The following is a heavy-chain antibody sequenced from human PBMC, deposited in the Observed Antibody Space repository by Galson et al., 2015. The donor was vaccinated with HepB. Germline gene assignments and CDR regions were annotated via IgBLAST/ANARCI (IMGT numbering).Heavy chain of an antibody. CDR3: AKDRGGYNYDYLDY. V-gene: IGHV3-23*01. J-gene: IGHJ4*02. D-gene: IGHD5-18*01. CDR1: GFTFNSFA. CDR2: ISRSGDST. Sequence: SLRLSCAASGFTFNSFAMGWVRQAPGKGLEWVSGISRSGDSTNYADSVKGRFTVSRDNSKNTLYLQMNSLRAEDTALYYCAKDRGGYNYDYLDYWGQGILVTVSS.